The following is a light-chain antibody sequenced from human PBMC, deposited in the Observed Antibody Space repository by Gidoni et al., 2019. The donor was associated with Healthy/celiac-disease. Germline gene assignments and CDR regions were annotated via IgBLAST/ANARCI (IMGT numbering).Light chain of an antibody. CDR3: QQYGSSPRT. CDR1: QRVSSSY. J-gene: IGKJ1*01. V-gene: IGKV3-20*01. CDR2: GAS. Sequence: EIVLTHSPGTLPLSPGERATLSCRASQRVSSSYLAWYQQKPGQAPRLLIDGASSRATGLPDRFSGSGSGTDFTITISRLEPEDFAVYYCQQYGSSPRTFGQGTKVEIK.